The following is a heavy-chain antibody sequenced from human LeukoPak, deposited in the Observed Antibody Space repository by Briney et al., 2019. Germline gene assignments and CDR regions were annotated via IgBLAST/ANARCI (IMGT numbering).Heavy chain of an antibody. Sequence: ASVKVSCKASGYTFTSYGISWVRQAPGQGLEWMGWISAYNGNTNYAQKLQGRVTMTTDTSTSTAYMELRSLRSDDTAVYYCARDSWPGSSGWYGAFDIWGQGTMVTVSS. CDR1: GYTFTSYG. CDR2: ISAYNGNT. J-gene: IGHJ3*02. CDR3: ARDSWPGSSGWYGAFDI. V-gene: IGHV1-18*01. D-gene: IGHD6-19*01.